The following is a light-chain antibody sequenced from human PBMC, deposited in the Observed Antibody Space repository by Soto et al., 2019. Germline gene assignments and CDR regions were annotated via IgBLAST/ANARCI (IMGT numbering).Light chain of an antibody. CDR1: SNDIGGYNY. CDR3: SSYTSSAPFYV. CDR2: DVT. J-gene: IGLJ1*01. Sequence: QSVLTQPASVSGSPGQSITIPCTGTSNDIGGYNYVSWYQQFPGKAPKLIIYDVTNRPSGVSYRFSGSKSGDTASLTISGLQAEDDADYYCSSYTSSAPFYVFGTGTKVTVL. V-gene: IGLV2-14*03.